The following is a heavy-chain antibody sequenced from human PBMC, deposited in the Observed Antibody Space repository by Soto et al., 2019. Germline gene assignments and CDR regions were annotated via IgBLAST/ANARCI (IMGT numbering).Heavy chain of an antibody. Sequence: SETLSLNCTVSGGSISSYYWSWIRQPPGKGLEWIGYMHNSGSTKSNPSLKSRVTISADTSKNQFSLKLSSVTAADSAVYYCARGHYDFWSGYFATIDYWGQGTLVTVSS. CDR2: MHNSGST. CDR3: ARGHYDFWSGYFATIDY. J-gene: IGHJ4*02. D-gene: IGHD3-3*01. CDR1: GGSISSYY. V-gene: IGHV4-59*08.